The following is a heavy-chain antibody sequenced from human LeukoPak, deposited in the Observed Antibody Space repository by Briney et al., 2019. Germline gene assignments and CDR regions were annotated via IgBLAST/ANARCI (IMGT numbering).Heavy chain of an antibody. D-gene: IGHD4-11*01. Sequence: SETLSLTCAVYGGSFSAYYLSWIRQPPGKGLEWIGEISHSGIINYSPSLKSRLTMSVDSSKPQFALKLSSVTAADTAVYYCVWDPYSVWGQGPLVTVSA. CDR1: GGSFSAYY. V-gene: IGHV4-34*01. CDR3: VWDPYSV. CDR2: ISHSGII. J-gene: IGHJ4*02.